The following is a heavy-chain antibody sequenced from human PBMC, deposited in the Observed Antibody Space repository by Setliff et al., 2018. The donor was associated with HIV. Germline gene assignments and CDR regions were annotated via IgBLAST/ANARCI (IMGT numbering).Heavy chain of an antibody. Sequence: PGGSLRLSCTASGFTFGDYAMTWFRQAPGKGLEWIGFIRSKTYGGTTEYAASVKGRFTISRDDSKSIAYLQMNSLKTEDTAVYYCSRGVLQFLEWSSSGDYYYYMDVWGKGTTVTVSS. CDR1: GFTFGDYA. D-gene: IGHD3-3*01. V-gene: IGHV3-49*03. CDR2: IRSKTYGGTT. J-gene: IGHJ6*03. CDR3: SRGVLQFLEWSSSGDYYYYMDV.